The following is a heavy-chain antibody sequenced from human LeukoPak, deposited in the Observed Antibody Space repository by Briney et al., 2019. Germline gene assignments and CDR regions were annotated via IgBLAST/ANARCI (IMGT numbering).Heavy chain of an antibody. J-gene: IGHJ5*02. Sequence: SGGSLRLSCAASGFTFSSYAMSWVRQAPGKGLEWVSAISGSGGSTYCADSVKGRFTISRDNSKNTLYLQMNSLRAEDTAVYYCAKELTFYDSSGYGPNWFDPWGQGTLVTVSS. D-gene: IGHD3-22*01. CDR1: GFTFSSYA. CDR2: ISGSGGST. CDR3: AKELTFYDSSGYGPNWFDP. V-gene: IGHV3-23*01.